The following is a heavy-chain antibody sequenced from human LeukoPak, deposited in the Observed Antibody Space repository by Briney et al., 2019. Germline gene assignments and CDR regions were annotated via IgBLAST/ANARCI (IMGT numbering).Heavy chain of an antibody. CDR1: GFTFSSYE. J-gene: IGHJ6*04. V-gene: IGHV3-48*03. CDR3: ARDAYDPPSDHYYGMDV. CDR2: ISSSGSTI. D-gene: IGHD3-16*01. Sequence: GGSLRLSCAASGFTFSSYEMNWVRQAPGKGLEWVSYISSSGSTIYYADSVKGRFTISRDNAKNSLYLQMNSLRAEDTAVYYCARDAYDPPSDHYYGMDVWGKGTTVTVSS.